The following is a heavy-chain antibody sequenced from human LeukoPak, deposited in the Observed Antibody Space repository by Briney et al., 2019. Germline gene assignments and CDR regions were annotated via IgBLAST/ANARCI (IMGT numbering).Heavy chain of an antibody. V-gene: IGHV3-21*04. Sequence: TAGGSLRLSCAGSGFTFSSYSMTWVRQAPGKGLEWVSSITRSSIYTYYADSVKGRFTISRDNAKKSLYLQMNSLRTEDTAVYYCAKDQGTQQLVPLARIFRPFDSWGQGTLVTVSS. D-gene: IGHD6-13*01. CDR3: AKDQGTQQLVPLARIFRPFDS. CDR1: GFTFSSYS. CDR2: ITRSSIYT. J-gene: IGHJ4*02.